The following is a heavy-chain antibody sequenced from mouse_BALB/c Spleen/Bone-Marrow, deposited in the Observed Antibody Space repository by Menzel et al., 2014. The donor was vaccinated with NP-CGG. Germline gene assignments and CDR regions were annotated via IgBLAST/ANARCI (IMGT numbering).Heavy chain of an antibody. CDR2: INPSNGRT. CDR1: GFTFTSYW. CDR3: ARDGNYRYAMDY. J-gene: IGHJ4*01. Sequence: VQRVESGAELVKPGASVKLSCKASGFTFTSYWIHWVKQRPGQGPEWIGEINPSNGRTNYNEKFKSKATLTEDKSSSTAYMQLSSLTSEDSAVYYCARDGNYRYAMDYWGQGTSVTVSS. D-gene: IGHD2-1*01. V-gene: IGHV1S81*02.